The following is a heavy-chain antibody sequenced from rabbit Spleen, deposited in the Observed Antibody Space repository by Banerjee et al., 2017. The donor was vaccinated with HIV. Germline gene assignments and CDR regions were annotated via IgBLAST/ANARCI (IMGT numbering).Heavy chain of an antibody. CDR3: ARAANNIGYCAGL. Sequence: QEQLVESGGGLVKPEGSLTLTCKASGFSFSSHLYMCWVRQAPGKGLELIACIYGATGSSAWYANWAKGRFTISKTSSTTVTLQMTSLTVADTATYWCARAANNIGYCAGLWGPGTLVTVS. CDR1: GFSFSSHLY. J-gene: IGHJ4*01. V-gene: IGHV1S45*01. D-gene: IGHD1-1*01. CDR2: IYGATGSSA.